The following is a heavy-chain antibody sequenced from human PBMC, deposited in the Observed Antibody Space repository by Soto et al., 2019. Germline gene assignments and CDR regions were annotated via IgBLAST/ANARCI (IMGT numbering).Heavy chain of an antibody. D-gene: IGHD5-12*01. CDR1: GFTFSSYW. CDR3: ARKVATTLLYGMDV. Sequence: PGGSLRLSCAASGFTFSSYWMHWVRQAPGKGLVWVSRINSDGSSTSYADSVKGRFTISRDNAKNTLYLQMNSLRAEDTAVYYCARKVATTLLYGMDVWGQGTTVTVSS. V-gene: IGHV3-74*01. CDR2: INSDGSST. J-gene: IGHJ6*02.